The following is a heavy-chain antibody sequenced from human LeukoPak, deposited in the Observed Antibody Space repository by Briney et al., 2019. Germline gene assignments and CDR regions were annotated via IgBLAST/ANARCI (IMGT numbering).Heavy chain of an antibody. CDR2: IYYSGST. CDR3: ARGAYCGGDCFYYFDY. D-gene: IGHD2-21*01. J-gene: IGHJ4*02. V-gene: IGHV4-59*01. Sequence: SETLSLTCTVSGDSISNYYWNWIRQPPGKGLEWIGYIYYSGSTKYNPSLKSRVTISVGTSKNQFSLKLSSVTAADTAVYYCARGAYCGGDCFYYFDYWGQGTLVTVSS. CDR1: GDSISNYY.